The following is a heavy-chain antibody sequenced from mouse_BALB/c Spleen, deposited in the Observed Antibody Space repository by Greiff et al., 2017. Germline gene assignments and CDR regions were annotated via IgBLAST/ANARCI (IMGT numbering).Heavy chain of an antibody. CDR1: GFAFSSYD. D-gene: IGHD2-1*01. J-gene: IGHJ4*01. CDR2: ISSGGGST. CDR3: ARDGKGHAMDY. Sequence: EVKLVESGGGLVKPGGSLKLSCAASGFAFSSYDMSWVRQTPEKRLEWVAYISSGGGSTYYPDTVKGRFTISRDNAKNTLYLQMSSLKSEDTAMYYCARDGKGHAMDYWGQGTSVTGSS. V-gene: IGHV5-12-1*01.